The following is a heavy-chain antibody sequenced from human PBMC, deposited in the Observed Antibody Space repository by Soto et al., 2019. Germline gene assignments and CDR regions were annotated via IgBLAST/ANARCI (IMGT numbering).Heavy chain of an antibody. J-gene: IGHJ6*03. Sequence: QVQLQESGPGLVQPSETLSLTCTVSGGSITSYYWSWIRQPPGKGLEWIGYVYDRGSTDYNTSLKSRVTISVDTSKDQFSLRLSSVTAADTAVYFCARDYGASYYYYMDVWGKGTTVTVS. CDR2: VYDRGST. D-gene: IGHD3-10*01. CDR3: ARDYGASYYYYMDV. V-gene: IGHV4-59*01. CDR1: GGSITSYY.